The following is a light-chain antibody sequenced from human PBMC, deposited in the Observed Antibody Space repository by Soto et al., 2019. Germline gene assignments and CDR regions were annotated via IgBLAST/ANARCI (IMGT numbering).Light chain of an antibody. CDR3: CSYARGNIPVV. J-gene: IGLJ2*01. V-gene: IGLV2-23*02. CDR1: SINVGKYNL. CDR2: EVT. Sequence: QSALTQPASVSGSPGQSVTISCTGTSINVGKYNLVSWYQQHPGKAPTLIIYEVTQRPSGVSSRFSGSKSGNTASLTISGLQAEDEADYHCCSYARGNIPVVFGGGTKLTVL.